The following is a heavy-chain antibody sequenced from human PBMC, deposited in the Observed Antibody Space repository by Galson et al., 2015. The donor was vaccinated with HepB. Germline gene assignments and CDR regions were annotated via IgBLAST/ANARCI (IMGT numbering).Heavy chain of an antibody. V-gene: IGHV5-51*03. J-gene: IGHJ6*02. CDR3: VRRDTMIRGGHGMDV. CDR1: GYSFTTYW. Sequence: QSGAEVKNPGESLKLSCKASGYSFTTYWIAWVRPTPGKGLAWMGIIYPGDSDTRYSPSFRGQVTISADKATNTAVLQWSSLKASDTAMYYCVRRDTMIRGGHGMDVWGQGTTVIVSS. D-gene: IGHD3-10*01. CDR2: IYPGDSDT.